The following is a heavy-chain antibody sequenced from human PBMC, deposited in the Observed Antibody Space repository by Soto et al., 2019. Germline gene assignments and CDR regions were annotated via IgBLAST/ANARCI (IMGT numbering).Heavy chain of an antibody. CDR1: GFTFSSYS. CDR3: ARGHNLLLRLPFDY. Sequence: GGSLRLSCAASGFTFSSYSMNWVRQAPGKGLEWVSSISSSSSYIYYADSVKGRFTISRDNAKNSLYLQMNSLRAEDTAVYYCARGHNLLLRLPFDYWGQGTLVTVSS. CDR2: ISSSSSYI. D-gene: IGHD2-15*01. V-gene: IGHV3-21*01. J-gene: IGHJ4*02.